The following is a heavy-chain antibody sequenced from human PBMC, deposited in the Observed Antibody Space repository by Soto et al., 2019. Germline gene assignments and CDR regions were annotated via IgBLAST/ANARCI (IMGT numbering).Heavy chain of an antibody. V-gene: IGHV1-46*03. CDR2: INPSGGST. CDR1: GYTFTSYY. Sequence: ASVKASCKASGYTFTSYYMHWARHAHGQRLEWMGIINPSGGSTSYAQKFQGRVTMTRDTSTSTVYMELSSLRSEDTAVYYCARAYYDFWSGYSMPYDAFDIWGQGTMVTVS. D-gene: IGHD3-3*01. CDR3: ARAYYDFWSGYSMPYDAFDI. J-gene: IGHJ3*02.